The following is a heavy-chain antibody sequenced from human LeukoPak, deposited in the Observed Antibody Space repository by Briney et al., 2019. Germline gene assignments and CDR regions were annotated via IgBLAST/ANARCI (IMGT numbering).Heavy chain of an antibody. CDR2: IYHSGST. Sequence: SETLSLTCAVSGYSISSGYYWGWIRQPPGKGLEWIGSIYHSGSTYYNPSLKSRVTISVDTSKNQFSLKLSSVTAADTAVYYCAREGVYYYDSSGYSYYFDYWGQGTLVTVSS. J-gene: IGHJ4*02. CDR3: AREGVYYYDSSGYSYYFDY. D-gene: IGHD3-22*01. CDR1: GYSISSGYY. V-gene: IGHV4-38-2*02.